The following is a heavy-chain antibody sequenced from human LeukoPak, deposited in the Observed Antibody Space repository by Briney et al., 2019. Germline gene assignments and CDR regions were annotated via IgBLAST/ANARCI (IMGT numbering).Heavy chain of an antibody. CDR3: TRDGGEGGNSAFDI. Sequence: GGSLRLSCTASGFTFSDYILDWVRQAPGKGLEWVGRIRRGTNSYTTEHAASVKGRFIISRDDLKNSLYLHMNSLNTEDTAVYHCTRDGGEGGNSAFDIWGQGTRVTVSS. CDR2: IRRGTNSYTT. D-gene: IGHD3-16*01. V-gene: IGHV3-72*01. J-gene: IGHJ3*02. CDR1: GFTFSDYI.